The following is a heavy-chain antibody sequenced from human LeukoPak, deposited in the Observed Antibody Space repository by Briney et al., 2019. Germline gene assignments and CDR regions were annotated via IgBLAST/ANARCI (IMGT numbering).Heavy chain of an antibody. V-gene: IGHV4-59*01. CDR2: IYYSGST. CDR1: GGSISSYY. Sequence: RSSETLSLTCTVSGGSISSYYWGWIRQPPGKGLEWIGYIYYSGSTNYNPSLKSRVTISVDTSKNRFSLKLSSVTAADTAVYYCAREHRGVIGYFDYWGQGTLVTVSS. J-gene: IGHJ4*02. CDR3: AREHRGVIGYFDY. D-gene: IGHD3-10*01.